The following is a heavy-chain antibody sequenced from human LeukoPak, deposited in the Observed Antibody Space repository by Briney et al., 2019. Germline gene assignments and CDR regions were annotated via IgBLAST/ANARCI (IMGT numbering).Heavy chain of an antibody. Sequence: PSETLSLTCAVYGGSFSGYYWSWIRQPPGKGLEWIGEINHSGSTNYNPSLKSRVTISVDTSKNQFSLKLSSVTAADTAVYYCARGVSESRYYDSSGYYIDYWGQGTLVTVSS. CDR2: INHSGST. J-gene: IGHJ4*02. CDR3: ARGVSESRYYDSSGYYIDY. D-gene: IGHD3-22*01. V-gene: IGHV4-34*01. CDR1: GGSFSGYY.